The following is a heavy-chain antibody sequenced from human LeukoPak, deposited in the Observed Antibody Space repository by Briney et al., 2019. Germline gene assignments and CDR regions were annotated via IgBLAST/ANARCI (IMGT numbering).Heavy chain of an antibody. CDR3: ARSRFLNMSPLDY. CDR1: GGSFSDHY. Sequence: SETLSLTCDVYGGSFSDHYWNWIRQPPGKGLEWIGEINHSGSTNYKPSLKSRVTMSVDTSKNQFSLRLSSVTAADTAAYYCARSRFLNMSPLDYWGQGTLVTVSS. V-gene: IGHV4-34*01. D-gene: IGHD2/OR15-2a*01. J-gene: IGHJ4*02. CDR2: INHSGST.